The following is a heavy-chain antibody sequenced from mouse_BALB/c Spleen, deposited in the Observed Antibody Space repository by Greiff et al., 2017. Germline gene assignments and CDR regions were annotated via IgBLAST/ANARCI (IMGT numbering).Heavy chain of an antibody. CDR3: ARDHMISSYAMDY. V-gene: IGHV5-9-4*01. CDR2: ISSGGSYT. Sequence: EVKVVESGGGLVKPGGSLKLSCAASGFTFSSYAMSWVRQSPEKRLEWVAEISSGGSYTYYPDTVTGRFTISRDNAKNTLYLEMSSLRSEDTAMYYCARDHMISSYAMDYWGQGTSVTVSS. D-gene: IGHD2-4*01. CDR1: GFTFSSYA. J-gene: IGHJ4*01.